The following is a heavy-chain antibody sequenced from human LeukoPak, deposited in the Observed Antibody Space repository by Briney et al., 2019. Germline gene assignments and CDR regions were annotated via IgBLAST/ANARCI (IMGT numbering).Heavy chain of an antibody. V-gene: IGHV3-23*01. CDR3: AKVSDGDYEEYFQH. CDR1: GFTFSSYA. J-gene: IGHJ1*01. Sequence: GASLRLSCAASGFTFSSYAMSWVRQAPGKGLEGVSAISGSGGSTYYADSVKGRFTISRDNSKNTLYLQMNSLRAEDTAVYYCAKVSDGDYEEYFQHWGQGTLVTVSS. D-gene: IGHD4-17*01. CDR2: ISGSGGST.